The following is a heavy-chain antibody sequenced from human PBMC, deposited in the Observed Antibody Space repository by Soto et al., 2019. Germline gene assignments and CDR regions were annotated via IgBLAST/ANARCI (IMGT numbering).Heavy chain of an antibody. D-gene: IGHD2-2*01. CDR3: ARDYCSSTSCPLAFYYYYMDV. V-gene: IGHV3-33*01. J-gene: IGHJ6*03. CDR2: IWYDGSNK. CDR1: GFTFSSYG. Sequence: GGSLRLSCAASGFTFSSYGMHWVRQAPGKGLEWVAVIWYDGSNKYYADSVKGRFTISRDNSKNTLYLQMNSLRAEDTAVYYCARDYCSSTSCPLAFYYYYMDVWGKGTTVTVSS.